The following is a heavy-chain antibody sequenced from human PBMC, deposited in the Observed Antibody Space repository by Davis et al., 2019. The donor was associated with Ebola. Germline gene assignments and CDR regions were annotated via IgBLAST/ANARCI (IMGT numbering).Heavy chain of an antibody. CDR3: ARVLYYYDSSGYYGY. D-gene: IGHD3-22*01. CDR2: INHSGST. J-gene: IGHJ4*02. CDR1: GGSFSGYY. Sequence: MPSETLSPTCAVYGGSFSGYYWSWIRQPPGKGLEWIGEINHSGSTNYNPSLKSRVTISVDTSKNQFSLKLSSVTAADTAVYYCARVLYYYDSSGYYGYWGQGTLVTVSS. V-gene: IGHV4-34*01.